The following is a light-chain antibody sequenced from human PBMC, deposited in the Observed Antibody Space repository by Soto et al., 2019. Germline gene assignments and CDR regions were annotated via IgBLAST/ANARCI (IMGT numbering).Light chain of an antibody. Sequence: DIQMTQSPSMLSASVGDRVTITFRASQSISSWLSWYQQKPGKAPKLLIYKASTLKSGVPSRFSGSGSGTEFTLTISSLQPDDFATYYCQHYNSYSEAFGQGTKVDI. CDR1: QSISSW. V-gene: IGKV1-5*03. CDR2: KAS. J-gene: IGKJ1*01. CDR3: QHYNSYSEA.